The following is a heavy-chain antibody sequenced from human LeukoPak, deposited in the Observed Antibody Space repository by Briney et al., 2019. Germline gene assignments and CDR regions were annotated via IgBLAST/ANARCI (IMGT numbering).Heavy chain of an antibody. J-gene: IGHJ4*02. CDR1: GFTFSSS. V-gene: IGHV3-30-3*01. D-gene: IGHD5-12*01. CDR3: ARDSSDTVAEYYFDY. CDR2: ISYDGSSK. Sequence: GKSLRLSCAASGFTFSSSIHWVRQAPGKGLEWVAVISYDGSSKDYADSVTGRFTNSRDNSKNTLYLQMHSLRAEDTALYYCARDSSDTVAEYYFDYWGQGTLVTVSS.